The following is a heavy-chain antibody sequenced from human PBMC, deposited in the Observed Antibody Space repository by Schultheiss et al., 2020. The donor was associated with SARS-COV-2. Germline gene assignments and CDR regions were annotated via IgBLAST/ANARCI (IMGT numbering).Heavy chain of an antibody. Sequence: ASVKVSCKASGYTFTSYGISWVRQAPGQGLEWMGWISAYNGNTNYAQKLQGRVTMTTNTSTSTAYMELSSLRSDDTAVFYCARAQNRHCSTIICPFDYWGQGALVTVSS. CDR3: ARAQNRHCSTIICPFDY. J-gene: IGHJ4*02. V-gene: IGHV1-18*01. CDR1: GYTFTSYG. D-gene: IGHD2-8*01. CDR2: ISAYNGNT.